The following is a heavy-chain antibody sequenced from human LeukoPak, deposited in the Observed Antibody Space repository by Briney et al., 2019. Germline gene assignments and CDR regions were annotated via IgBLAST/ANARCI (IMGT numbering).Heavy chain of an antibody. J-gene: IGHJ4*02. CDR2: VHYSGSA. D-gene: IGHD2-21*02. Sequence: SETLSLTCTVSGDSISSSDYYWGWVRQPPGKGLEWIGSVHYSGSAHYNPSLKSRVTMSVDTSKNQFSLKLSSVTAADTAVYYCARGPMHIVVVTATYFDYWGQGTLVTVSS. CDR3: ARGPMHIVVVTATYFDY. V-gene: IGHV4-39*01. CDR1: GDSISSSDYY.